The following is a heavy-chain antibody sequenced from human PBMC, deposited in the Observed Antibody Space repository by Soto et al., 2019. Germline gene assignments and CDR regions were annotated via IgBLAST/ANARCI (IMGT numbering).Heavy chain of an antibody. D-gene: IGHD2-15*01. Sequence: GGSLRLSCAASAFTFSSFGMSWVRQAPGKGLEWVSYVSSSGNIIFYADSVKGRFTISRDNAKNSLYLQMNSLRGEDTAVYYCAGDLRYCSGGSCDWVRYFDYWGQGTLVTVSS. V-gene: IGHV3-48*01. J-gene: IGHJ4*02. CDR1: AFTFSSFG. CDR2: VSSSGNII. CDR3: AGDLRYCSGGSCDWVRYFDY.